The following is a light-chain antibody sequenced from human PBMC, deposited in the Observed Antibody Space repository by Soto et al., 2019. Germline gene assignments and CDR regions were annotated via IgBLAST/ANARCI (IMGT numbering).Light chain of an antibody. V-gene: IGLV3-21*04. CDR2: SDT. Sequence: SYILTQPPSVSVAPGKTATISCGGNNIGSKGVHWYQQKPGQAPVLVIYSDTDLPPVIPERFSGSNSANMATLTISRVEAGDEADYYCQVWDSGSAHVLFGGGTQLTVL. CDR1: NIGSKG. CDR3: QVWDSGSAHVL. J-gene: IGLJ2*01.